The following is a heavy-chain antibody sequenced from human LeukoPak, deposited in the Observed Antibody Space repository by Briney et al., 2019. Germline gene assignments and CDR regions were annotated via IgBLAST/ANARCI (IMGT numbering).Heavy chain of an antibody. D-gene: IGHD3-9*01. J-gene: IGHJ4*02. CDR1: GGSVSSGSYY. CDR2: IYHTGST. CDR3: ARDVRTINVLTGYYRPYYFDY. Sequence: SETLSLTCTVSGGSVSSGSYYWSWIRQPPGKGLEWIGHIYHTGSTNYNPSLKSRVTISLDTSKNQFSLKLTSVSAVDTAVYYCARDVRTINVLTGYYRPYYFDYWGQGTLVTVSS. V-gene: IGHV4-61*01.